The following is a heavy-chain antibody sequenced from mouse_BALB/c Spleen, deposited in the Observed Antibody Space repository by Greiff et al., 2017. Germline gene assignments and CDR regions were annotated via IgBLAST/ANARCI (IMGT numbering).Heavy chain of an antibody. Sequence: VQLQQSGAELVRPGSSVKISCKASGYAFSSYWMNWVKQRPGQGLEWIGQIYPGDGDTNYNGKFKGKATLTADTSSSTAYMQLSSLTSEDSAVYFCARSMITPAWFAYWGQGTLVTVSA. CDR2: IYPGDGDT. V-gene: IGHV1-80*01. CDR1: GYAFSSYW. J-gene: IGHJ3*01. D-gene: IGHD2-4*01. CDR3: ARSMITPAWFAY.